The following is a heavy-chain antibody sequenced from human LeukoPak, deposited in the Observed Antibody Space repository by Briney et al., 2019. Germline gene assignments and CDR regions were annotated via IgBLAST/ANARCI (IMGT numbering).Heavy chain of an antibody. CDR1: GYTFTSYG. D-gene: IGHD3-16*02. CDR2: ISAYNGNT. Sequence: ASVKVSCKASGYTFTSYGISWVRQAPGQGLEWMGWISAYNGNTNYAQKLQGRVTMTTDTSTSTAYMELRSLRSDDTAVYYCARADYDYVWGSYREFDYWGQGTLVTVSS. CDR3: ARADYDYVWGSYREFDY. V-gene: IGHV1-18*01. J-gene: IGHJ4*02.